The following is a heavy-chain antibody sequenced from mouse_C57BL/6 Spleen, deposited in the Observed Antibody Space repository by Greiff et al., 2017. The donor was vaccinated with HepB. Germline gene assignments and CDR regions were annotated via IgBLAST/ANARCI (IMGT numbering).Heavy chain of an antibody. Sequence: LVESGPELVKPGASVKISCKASGYSFTDYNMNWVKQSNGKSLEWIGVINPNYGTTSYNQKFKGKATLTVDQSSSTAYMQLNSLTSEDSAVYYCARGTTVNGAWFAYWGQGTLVTVSA. V-gene: IGHV1-39*01. CDR3: ARGTTVNGAWFAY. CDR2: INPNYGTT. D-gene: IGHD1-1*01. J-gene: IGHJ3*01. CDR1: GYSFTDYN.